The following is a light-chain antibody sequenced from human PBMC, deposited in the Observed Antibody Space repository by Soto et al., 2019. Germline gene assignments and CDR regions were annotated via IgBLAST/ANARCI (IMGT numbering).Light chain of an antibody. Sequence: QSVLTQPHSASGTPGQRVTISCSGSSSNIGSNYVYWYQQLPGTAPKLLIYRNNQRPSGVPDRFSGSKSGTSASLAISGLRSEDEADYYCEAWDDSLSGFYVFGTGTKVTVL. CDR2: RNN. CDR1: SSNIGSNY. V-gene: IGLV1-47*01. CDR3: EAWDDSLSGFYV. J-gene: IGLJ1*01.